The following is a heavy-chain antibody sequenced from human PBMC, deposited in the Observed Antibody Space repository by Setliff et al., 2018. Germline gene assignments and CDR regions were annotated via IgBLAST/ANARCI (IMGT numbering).Heavy chain of an antibody. D-gene: IGHD3-16*02. CDR1: GGSFSGYY. CDR2: INHSGST. V-gene: IGHV4-34*01. CDR3: ARGTGVYVYVWGSYRSQFSWYFDY. J-gene: IGHJ4*02. Sequence: SETLSLTCAVYGGSFSGYYWSWIRKPPGKGLEWIGEINHSGSTNYNPSLKSRVTISVDKSKNQFSLKLSSVTAADTALYYWARGTGVYVYVWGSYRSQFSWYFDYWGQGTLVTVSS.